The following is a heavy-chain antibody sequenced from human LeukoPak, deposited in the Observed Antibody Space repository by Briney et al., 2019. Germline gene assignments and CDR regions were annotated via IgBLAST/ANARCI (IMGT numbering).Heavy chain of an antibody. J-gene: IGHJ4*02. V-gene: IGHV3-48*04. CDR2: ISSSSSTI. CDR3: ARSVYFDC. CDR1: GFTFSSYS. Sequence: AGGSLRLSCAASGFTFSSYSMNWVRQAPGKGLEWVSYISSSSSTIYYADSVKGRFTISRDNAKNSLYLQMNSLRAEDTAVYYCARSVYFDCWGQGTLVTVSS.